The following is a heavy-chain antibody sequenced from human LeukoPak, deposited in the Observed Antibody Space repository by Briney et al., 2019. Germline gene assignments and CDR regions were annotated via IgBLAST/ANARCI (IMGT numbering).Heavy chain of an antibody. Sequence: SETLSLTCAVSGGSISSSNWWGWVRQSPGKGLEWIGEIYHSGSTNYNPSLKSRVTISVDTSKNQFSLKLSSVTAADTAVYYCARGALGATLFDYWGQGTLVTVSS. D-gene: IGHD1-26*01. CDR1: GGSISSSNW. CDR2: IYHSGST. CDR3: ARGALGATLFDY. J-gene: IGHJ4*02. V-gene: IGHV4-4*02.